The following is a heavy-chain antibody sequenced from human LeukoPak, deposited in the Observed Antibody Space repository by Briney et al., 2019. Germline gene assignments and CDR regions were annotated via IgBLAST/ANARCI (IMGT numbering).Heavy chain of an antibody. Sequence: PSETLSLTCTVSGGSISSYYWSWIRQPAGKGLEWIGRIYTSGSTNYNPSLKSRVTMSVDTFKNQFSLKLSSVTAADTAVYYCARALSPTYYYGSGSYWGAFDIWGQGTMVTVSS. CDR2: IYTSGST. CDR1: GGSISSYY. D-gene: IGHD3-10*01. CDR3: ARALSPTYYYGSGSYWGAFDI. V-gene: IGHV4-4*07. J-gene: IGHJ3*02.